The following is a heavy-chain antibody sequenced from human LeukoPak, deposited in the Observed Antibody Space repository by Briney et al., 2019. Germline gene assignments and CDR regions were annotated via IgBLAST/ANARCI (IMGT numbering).Heavy chain of an antibody. V-gene: IGHV4-34*01. CDR2: INHSGST. Sequence: SETLSLTCAVYGGSFSGYYWSWIRQPPGKGLEWIGEINHSGSTNYNPSLKSRVTISVDTSKNQFSLKLSSVTAADTAVYYCARGPLVVVPAAIQYFQHWGQGTLVTVSS. CDR3: ARGPLVVVPAAIQYFQH. J-gene: IGHJ1*01. D-gene: IGHD2-2*01. CDR1: GGSFSGYY.